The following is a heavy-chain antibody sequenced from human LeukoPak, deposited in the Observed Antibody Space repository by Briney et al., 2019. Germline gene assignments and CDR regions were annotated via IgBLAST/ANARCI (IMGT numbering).Heavy chain of an antibody. CDR1: GGSISSYY. CDR2: IYYSGST. J-gene: IGHJ4*02. V-gene: IGHV4-59*01. D-gene: IGHD6-13*01. CDR3: TRSSSWYDY. Sequence: SETPSLTCTVSGGSISSYYWSWIRQPPGKGLKWIGYIYYSGSTNYNPSLKSRVTISVDTSKNQFSLKLSSVTAADTAVYYCTRSSSWYDYWGQGTLVSVSS.